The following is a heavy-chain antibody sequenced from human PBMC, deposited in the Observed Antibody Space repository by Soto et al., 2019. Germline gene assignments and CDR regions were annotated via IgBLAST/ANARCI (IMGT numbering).Heavy chain of an antibody. CDR2: IIPVFGTP. CDR3: ARGDATKIIVTTYYGLDV. V-gene: IGHV1-69*13. Sequence: SVKVSCKASGGSFSNYGISWVRQAPGQGLEWMGGIIPVFGTPHYAQKFQDRVTITADESTSTVYMEVSSLTSEDTAVYYCARGDATKIIVTTYYGLDVWGQGTTVTV. CDR1: GGSFSNYG. D-gene: IGHD3-22*01. J-gene: IGHJ6*02.